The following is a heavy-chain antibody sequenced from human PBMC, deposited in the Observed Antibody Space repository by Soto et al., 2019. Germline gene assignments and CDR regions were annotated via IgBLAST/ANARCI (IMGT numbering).Heavy chain of an antibody. V-gene: IGHV4-34*01. J-gene: IGHJ3*02. Sequence: QVQLQQWGAGLLNPSETLSLTCAVYGGSVSSGSYYWGWIRKPPGKGLGWIGEMSHLGGTNFNPCLKSRVTISVDTFKNQLSLKMSSVTAADTALYYCARVERGTATTVVAAFDIWGPGTMVTVSS. CDR1: GGSVSSGSYY. D-gene: IGHD2-21*02. CDR3: ARVERGTATTVVAAFDI. CDR2: MSHLGGT.